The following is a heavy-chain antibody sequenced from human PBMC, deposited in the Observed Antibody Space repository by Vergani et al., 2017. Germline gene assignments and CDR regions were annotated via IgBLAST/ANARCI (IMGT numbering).Heavy chain of an antibody. CDR2: IDWDNTK. CDR1: GFTFDDYA. CDR3: ARTSGRTITCHSKACWFDS. J-gene: IGHJ5*01. D-gene: IGHD3-10*01. V-gene: IGHV3-9*01. Sequence: EVQLVESGGGLVQPGRSLRLSCAASGFTFDDYAMHWVRQAPGKGLEWLARIDWDNTKVYSSSLKSRLFISKDISKNEVVLTMTNMDPVDTATYYCARTSGRTITCHSKACWFDSWGQGILVTVSS.